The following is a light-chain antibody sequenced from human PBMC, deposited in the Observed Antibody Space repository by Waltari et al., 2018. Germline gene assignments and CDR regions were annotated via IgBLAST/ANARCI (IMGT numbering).Light chain of an antibody. CDR3: QHGYGSPYS. J-gene: IGKJ2*03. V-gene: IGKV1-39*01. CDR2: RAS. Sequence: DIQMTQPPYSLSASIGDRVTITCRASANINSYLNWYQQKPGKAPKLLIYRASTLQPGVPSRFSGSGSGADYTFTITSLQSLDIATYYCQHGYGSPYSFGQGTKVEIK. CDR1: ANINSY.